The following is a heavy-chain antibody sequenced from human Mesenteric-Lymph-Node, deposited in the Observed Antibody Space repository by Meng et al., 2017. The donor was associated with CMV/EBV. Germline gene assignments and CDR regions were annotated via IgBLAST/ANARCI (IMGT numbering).Heavy chain of an antibody. D-gene: IGHD2-2*01. CDR3: ARSNYCSSTSCYPYNWFDP. J-gene: IGHJ5*02. CDR2: ISSSSSYI. CDR1: GFTFSSYS. Sequence: GESLKISCAASGFTFSSYSMNWVRQAPGKGLEWVSSISSSSSYIYYADSVKGRFTISRDNAKNSLYLQMNSLRAEDTAVYYCARSNYCSSTSCYPYNWFDPWGQGTLVTVSS. V-gene: IGHV3-21*01.